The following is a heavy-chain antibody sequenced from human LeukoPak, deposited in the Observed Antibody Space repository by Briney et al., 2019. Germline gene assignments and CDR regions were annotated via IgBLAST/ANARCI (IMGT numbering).Heavy chain of an antibody. CDR3: AKAGDSSSSPLFLD. D-gene: IGHD6-6*01. J-gene: IGHJ4*02. CDR2: ISGSGDTT. V-gene: IGHV3-23*01. Sequence: GGSLRLSCAASGSTFSSYAMSWVRQAPGKGLEWVSSISGSGDTTYYADSVKGRFTISRDNSKNTLYLQMNSLRAEDTAVYYCAKAGDSSSSPLFLDWGQGTLVTVSS. CDR1: GSTFSSYA.